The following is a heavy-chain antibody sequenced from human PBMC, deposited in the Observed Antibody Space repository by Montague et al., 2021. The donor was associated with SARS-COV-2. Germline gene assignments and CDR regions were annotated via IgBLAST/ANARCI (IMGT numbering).Heavy chain of an antibody. D-gene: IGHD3-9*01. J-gene: IGHJ5*02. CDR2: IRSKAYGGTT. Sequence: SLRLSCAASGFTFGDYAMSWVRQAPGKGLEWVGFIRSKAYGGTTEYAASVKGRFTISRDDSKSIAYLQMNSLKTEDTAVHYCTRDTYYDILTGFDPWGQGTLVTVSS. CDR3: TRDTYYDILTGFDP. CDR1: GFTFGDYA. V-gene: IGHV3-49*04.